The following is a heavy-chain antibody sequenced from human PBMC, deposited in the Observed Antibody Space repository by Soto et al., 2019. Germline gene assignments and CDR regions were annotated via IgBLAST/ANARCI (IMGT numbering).Heavy chain of an antibody. CDR3: ARQKPCHPLDY. CDR1: GGTFGSYA. J-gene: IGHJ4*01. V-gene: IGHV1-69*04. Sequence: SSVKVSCKHSGGTFGSYAISSVRQAPGQGLKWMGRIIPVLGIANYAQKFQGRDTITADKSTSTAYMELSSLRSEDTAMYYGARQKPCHPLDYCAQGTPVTVSA. CDR2: IIPVLGIA.